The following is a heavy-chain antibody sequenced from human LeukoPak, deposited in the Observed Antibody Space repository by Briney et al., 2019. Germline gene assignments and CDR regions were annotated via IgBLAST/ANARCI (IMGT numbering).Heavy chain of an antibody. CDR3: ASLGHCNSSSCYAGWFDP. CDR2: IYYSGST. Sequence: PSETLSLTCTVSGGFISSYYWSWIRQPPGKGLEWIGYIYYSGSTNYNPSLRSRVTISVDTSKNQFSLKLSSVTAADTAVYYCASLGHCNSSSCYAGWFDPWGQGTLVTVSS. D-gene: IGHD2-2*01. CDR1: GGFISSYY. V-gene: IGHV4-59*08. J-gene: IGHJ5*02.